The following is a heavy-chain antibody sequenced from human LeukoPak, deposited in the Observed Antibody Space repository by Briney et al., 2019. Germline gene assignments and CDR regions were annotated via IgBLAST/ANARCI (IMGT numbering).Heavy chain of an antibody. J-gene: IGHJ4*02. Sequence: PGGSLRLSCTASGFTFGDYVMTWVRQAPGKGLEWVGFIRSKAYGGTTEYAASVKGRFTISRDDSKSIAYLQMNSLKTEDTAAYYCSTKYDSSTYYPFHNWGQGALVTVSS. CDR2: IRSKAYGGTT. CDR1: GFTFGDYV. V-gene: IGHV3-49*04. D-gene: IGHD3-22*01. CDR3: STKYDSSTYYPFHN.